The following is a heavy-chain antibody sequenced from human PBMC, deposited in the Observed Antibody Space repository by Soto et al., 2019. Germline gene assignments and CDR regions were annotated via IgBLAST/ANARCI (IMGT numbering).Heavy chain of an antibody. CDR2: ISGSGGST. CDR3: AKVLAPREGTNAIDY. V-gene: IGHV3-23*01. CDR1: GFTFSSYA. J-gene: IGHJ4*02. D-gene: IGHD1-1*01. Sequence: GGSLTLSCAASGFTFSSYAMSWVRQAPGKGLEWVSAISGSGGSTYYADSVKGRFTISRDNSKNTLYLQMNSLRAEDTAVYYCAKVLAPREGTNAIDYWGQGTLVTVSS.